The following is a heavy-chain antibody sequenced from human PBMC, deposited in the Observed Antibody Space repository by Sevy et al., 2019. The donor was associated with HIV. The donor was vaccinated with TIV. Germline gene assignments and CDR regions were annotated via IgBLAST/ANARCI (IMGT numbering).Heavy chain of an antibody. D-gene: IGHD2-15*01. CDR3: AREDIVLGEGNYYGMDV. J-gene: IGHJ6*02. Sequence: GGSLRLSCAASAFTVSSNYMSWVRQAPGKGLEWVSVIYSGGSTYYADSVKGRFTISRDNSKNTLYLQMNSLRAEHTAVYYCAREDIVLGEGNYYGMDVWGQGTTVTVSS. V-gene: IGHV3-53*01. CDR2: IYSGGST. CDR1: AFTVSSNY.